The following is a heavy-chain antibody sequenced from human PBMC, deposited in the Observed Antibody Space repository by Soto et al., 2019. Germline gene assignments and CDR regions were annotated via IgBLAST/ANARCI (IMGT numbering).Heavy chain of an antibody. Sequence: GGSLRLSCAASGFTFNNYAMTWVRQAPGKGLEWVAAISGGGGGTYYADSVKGRFTISRDNAKNSLYLQMNSLRAEDTAVYYCARDRWDYYDSSGYYPVDYWGQGTLVTVSS. CDR1: GFTFNNYA. CDR3: ARDRWDYYDSSGYYPVDY. V-gene: IGHV3-21*01. CDR2: ISGGGGGT. D-gene: IGHD3-22*01. J-gene: IGHJ4*02.